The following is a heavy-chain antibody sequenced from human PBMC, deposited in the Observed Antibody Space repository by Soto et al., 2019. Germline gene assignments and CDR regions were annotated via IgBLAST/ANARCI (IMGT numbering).Heavy chain of an antibody. CDR1: GGSFTGYY. J-gene: IGHJ4*02. CDR2: IIHGGST. V-gene: IGHV4-34*12. Sequence: PSETLSLTCAVYGGSFTGYYWSWIRQPPGKGLEWIGEIIHGGSTNYNPSLKSRVTISLDTSKNQFSLKLSSVTAADTAVYHCARVFCSSTSCHSYFDYWGQGTQVTVSS. CDR3: ARVFCSSTSCHSYFDY. D-gene: IGHD2-2*01.